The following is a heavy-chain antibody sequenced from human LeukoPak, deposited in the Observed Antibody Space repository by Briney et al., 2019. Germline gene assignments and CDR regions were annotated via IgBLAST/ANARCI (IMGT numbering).Heavy chain of an antibody. CDR3: AKDRERGTPLYYFDY. Sequence: GGSLRLSCAASGFTFSSYGMHWVRQAPGKGLEWVAVISYDGSNKYYADSVKGRFTISRDNSKNTLYLQMNSLRAEDTAVYYCAKDRERGTPLYYFDYWGQGTLVTVSS. D-gene: IGHD2-15*01. CDR2: ISYDGSNK. J-gene: IGHJ4*02. V-gene: IGHV3-30*18. CDR1: GFTFSSYG.